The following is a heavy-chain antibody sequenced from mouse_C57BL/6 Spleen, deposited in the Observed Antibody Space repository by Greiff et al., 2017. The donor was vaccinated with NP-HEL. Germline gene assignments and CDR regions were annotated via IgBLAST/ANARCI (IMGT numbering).Heavy chain of an antibody. V-gene: IGHV5-17*01. CDR1: GFTFSDYG. CDR3: ARKRSYAMDY. Sequence: EVKVVESGGGLVKPGGSLKLSCAASGFTFSDYGMHWVRQAPEKGLAWVAYISSGSSTIYYADTVKGRFTISRDNAKNTLFLQMTSLRSEDTAMYYCARKRSYAMDYWGQGTSVTVSS. J-gene: IGHJ4*01. CDR2: ISSGSSTI.